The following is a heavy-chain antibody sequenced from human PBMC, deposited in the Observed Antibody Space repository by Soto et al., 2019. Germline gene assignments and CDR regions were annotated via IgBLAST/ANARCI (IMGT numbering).Heavy chain of an antibody. V-gene: IGHV3-13*01. Sequence: EVQLVESGGGLVQPGGSLRLSCAASGFTFSSYDMHWVRQATGKGLEWVSAIGTAGDTYYPGSVKGRFTISRENAKNSLYLQMNSLRAGDTAVYYCARARGWFGEGGYYFDYWGQGTLVTVSS. D-gene: IGHD3-10*01. CDR2: IGTAGDT. J-gene: IGHJ4*02. CDR3: ARARGWFGEGGYYFDY. CDR1: GFTFSSYD.